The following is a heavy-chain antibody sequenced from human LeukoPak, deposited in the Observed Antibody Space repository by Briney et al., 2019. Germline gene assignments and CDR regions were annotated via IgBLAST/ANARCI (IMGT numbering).Heavy chain of an antibody. J-gene: IGHJ6*02. Sequence: PGGPLRLSCAASGFTFSNAWMSWVRQAPGKGLEWVGRIKSKTDGGTTDYAAPVKGRFTISRDDSKNTLYLQMNSLKTEDTAVYYCTTDSQGDPYYYGMDVWGQGTTVTVSS. CDR2: IKSKTDGGTT. CDR1: GFTFSNAW. D-gene: IGHD2-21*02. CDR3: TTDSQGDPYYYGMDV. V-gene: IGHV3-15*01.